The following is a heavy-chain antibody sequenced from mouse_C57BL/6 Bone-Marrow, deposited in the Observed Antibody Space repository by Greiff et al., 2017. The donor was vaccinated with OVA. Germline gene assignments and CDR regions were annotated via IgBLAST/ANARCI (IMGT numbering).Heavy chain of an antibody. J-gene: IGHJ2*01. D-gene: IGHD1-1*01. Sequence: EVKLMESGGDLVKPGGSLKLSCAASGFTFSSYGMSWVRQTPDKRLEWVATISSGGSYTYYPDSVKGRFTISRENAKNTLYLQMSSLKSEDTAMYYCARHLYYGSSLYYFDYWGQGTTLTVSS. CDR2: ISSGGSYT. CDR1: GFTFSSYG. CDR3: ARHLYYGSSLYYFDY. V-gene: IGHV5-6*01.